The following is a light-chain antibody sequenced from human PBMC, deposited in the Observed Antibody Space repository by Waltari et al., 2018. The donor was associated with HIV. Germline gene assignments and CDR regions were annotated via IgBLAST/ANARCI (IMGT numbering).Light chain of an antibody. CDR2: RNN. V-gene: IGLV1-47*01. CDR3: AAWDDTLGGRGL. Sequence: QSVLTQPPSASGTPGQIVTISCSGRSSHLGSNYATRNQQRPGSTPKLRIYRNNQRPSGGPDRFSASKSGTSASLAIRGLRSEDEGDYYCAAWDDTLGGRGLFGGGTRLTVL. J-gene: IGLJ3*02. CDR1: SSHLGSNY.